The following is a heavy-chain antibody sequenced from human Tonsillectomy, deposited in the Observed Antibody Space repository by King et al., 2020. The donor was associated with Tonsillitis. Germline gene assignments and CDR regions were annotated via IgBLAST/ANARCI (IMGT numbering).Heavy chain of an antibody. J-gene: IGHJ4*02. CDR2: IDPSGAST. Sequence: VQLVESGAEVKKPGASVTVSCKASGYTFTSYYIHWVRQAPGQGLEWMGMIDPSGASTTYAQKFEGRVTMTRDTSTSTVYMELSSLTSEDTAVYYCTRTRTSGGVYYFDYWGQGTLVTVSS. CDR3: TRTRTSGGVYYFDY. V-gene: IGHV1-46*03. CDR1: GYTFTSYY. D-gene: IGHD1/OR15-1a*01.